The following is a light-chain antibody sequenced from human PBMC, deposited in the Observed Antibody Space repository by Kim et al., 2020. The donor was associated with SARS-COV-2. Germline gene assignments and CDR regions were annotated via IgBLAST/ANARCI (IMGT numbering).Light chain of an antibody. V-gene: IGLV2-11*01. CDR1: SSDVGGYNY. Sequence: QSVTISCTGTSSDVGGYNYVSWYQQHPGKAPKLMIYDVSKRPSGVPDRFSGSKSGNTASLTVSGLQAEDEADYYCCSYAGSYPWVFGGGTQLTVL. CDR2: DVS. CDR3: CSYAGSYPWV. J-gene: IGLJ2*01.